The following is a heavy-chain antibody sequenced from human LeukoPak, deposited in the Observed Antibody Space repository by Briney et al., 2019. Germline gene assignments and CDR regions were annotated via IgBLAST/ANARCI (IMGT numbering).Heavy chain of an antibody. Sequence: SGGSLRLSCAASGFTFSSYSMSWVRQAPGKGLEWVANIKQDGSEKYYVDSVKGRFTISRDNSKNTLYLQMKSLRAEDTAVYYCAKGGGYEAQYYYYYLDVWGKGTTVTISS. CDR2: IKQDGSEK. D-gene: IGHD5-12*01. CDR1: GFTFSSYS. J-gene: IGHJ6*03. V-gene: IGHV3-7*01. CDR3: AKGGGYEAQYYYYYLDV.